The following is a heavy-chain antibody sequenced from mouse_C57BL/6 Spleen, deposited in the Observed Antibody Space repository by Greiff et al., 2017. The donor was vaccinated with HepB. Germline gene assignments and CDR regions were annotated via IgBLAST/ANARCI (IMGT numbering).Heavy chain of an antibody. CDR3: ARCYSNYDWYFDV. D-gene: IGHD2-5*01. CDR2: IYPGSGST. Sequence: VQLQQPGAELVKPGASVKMSCKASGYTFTSYWITWVKQRPGQGLEWIGDIYPGSGSTNYNEKFKSKATLTVDTSSSTAYMQLSSLTSEDSAVYYCARCYSNYDWYFDVWGTGTTVTVSS. CDR1: GYTFTSYW. J-gene: IGHJ1*03. V-gene: IGHV1-55*01.